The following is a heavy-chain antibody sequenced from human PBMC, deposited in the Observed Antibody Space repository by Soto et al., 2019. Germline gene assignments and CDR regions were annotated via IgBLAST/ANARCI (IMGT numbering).Heavy chain of an antibody. Sequence: SETLSLTCTVSGGSISSYYWSWIRQPPGKGLEWIGYIYYSGSTNYNPSLKSRVTISVDTSKNQFSLKLSSVTAADTAVYYCARDYDFWSGDPVYWGQGTLVTVSS. CDR2: IYYSGST. D-gene: IGHD3-3*01. V-gene: IGHV4-59*08. CDR3: ARDYDFWSGDPVY. CDR1: GGSISSYY. J-gene: IGHJ4*02.